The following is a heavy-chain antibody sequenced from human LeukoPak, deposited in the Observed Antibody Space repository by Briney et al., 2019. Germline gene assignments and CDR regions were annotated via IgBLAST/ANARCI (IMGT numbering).Heavy chain of an antibody. CDR2: IIPIFGTA. J-gene: IGHJ6*03. V-gene: IGHV1-69*05. CDR1: GGTFSSYA. Sequence: TVKVSCKASGGTFSSYAINWVRQAPGQGLEWLGRIIPIFGTANYAQKFQGRVTITTDESTSTAYMELSSLRSEDTAVYYCARGVSGYQGYYNMDVWDKGTTVTVSS. D-gene: IGHD3-22*01. CDR3: ARGVSGYQGYYNMDV.